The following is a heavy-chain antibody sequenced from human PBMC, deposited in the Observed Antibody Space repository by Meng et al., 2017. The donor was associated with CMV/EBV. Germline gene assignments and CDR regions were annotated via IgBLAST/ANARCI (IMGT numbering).Heavy chain of an antibody. J-gene: IGHJ5*02. Sequence: SETLSLTCTVSGGSISSSSYYWGWIRQPPGRGLEWTGSIYYSGSTYYNPSLKSRVTISVDTSKNQFSLKLSSVTAADTAVYYCARQGYYYDIGWFDPWGQGTLVTVSS. D-gene: IGHD3-22*01. V-gene: IGHV4-39*01. CDR2: IYYSGST. CDR3: ARQGYYYDIGWFDP. CDR1: GGSISSSSYY.